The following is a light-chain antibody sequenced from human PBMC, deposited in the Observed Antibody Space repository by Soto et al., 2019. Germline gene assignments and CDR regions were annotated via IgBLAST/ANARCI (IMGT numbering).Light chain of an antibody. J-gene: IGKJ5*01. CDR1: QSVSSSY. V-gene: IGKV3-20*01. CDR2: GAS. CDR3: QQYGSSPIT. Sequence: EIVLTQSPGTLSLSPGERATLSCRASQSVSSSYLAWYQQKPGQAPRLLISGASSRATGVPDRFSGSGSGTDFTLTISRLEPEDVAVFYCQQYGSSPITFGQGTRVEIK.